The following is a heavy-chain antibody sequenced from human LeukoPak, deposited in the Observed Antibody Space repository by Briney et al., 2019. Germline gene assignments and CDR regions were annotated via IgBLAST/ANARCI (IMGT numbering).Heavy chain of an antibody. V-gene: IGHV4-30-4*01. CDR2: VDQSGST. CDR3: ARGFVWTDGHGMDV. D-gene: IGHD1-1*01. J-gene: IGHJ6*02. CDR1: GGSISSGDYY. Sequence: PSQTLSLTCTVSGGSISSGDYYWSWIRQPPGRGLEWIGDVDQSGSTNYNPSLKSRVTISVDTSKKQFSLKVNSVTAADTAVYYCARGFVWTDGHGMDVWGQGTTVTVSS.